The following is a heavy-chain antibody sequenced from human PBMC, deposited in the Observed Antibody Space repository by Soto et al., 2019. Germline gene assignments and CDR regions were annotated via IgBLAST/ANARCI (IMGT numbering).Heavy chain of an antibody. CDR2: IGSRGGPI. J-gene: IGHJ5*02. V-gene: IGHV3-11*01. CDR3: ARVDDISGSGYFDP. Sequence: GYLRLSCAASGFTFSDYYMSWIRQAAGKGLEWGSYIGSRGGPIYYATSVKGRFTISRDNAKNSLHLQMNSLRADDTAVYYCARVDDISGSGYFDPWGQGTLVTVSS. D-gene: IGHD3-22*01. CDR1: GFTFSDYY.